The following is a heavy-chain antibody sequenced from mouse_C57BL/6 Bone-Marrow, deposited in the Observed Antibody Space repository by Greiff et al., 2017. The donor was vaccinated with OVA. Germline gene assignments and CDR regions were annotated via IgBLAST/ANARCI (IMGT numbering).Heavy chain of an antibody. D-gene: IGHD2-5*01. CDR1: GYTFTSYW. CDR2: IHPNSGST. CDR3: ARAVYSNYVYFDV. V-gene: IGHV1-64*01. Sequence: QVQLQQPGAELVKPGASVKLSCKASGYTFTSYWMHWVKQRPGQGLEWIGMIHPNSGSTNYNEKFKSKATLTVDKSSSTAYMQLSSLTSEDSAVYYCARAVYSNYVYFDVWGTGTTVTVSS. J-gene: IGHJ1*03.